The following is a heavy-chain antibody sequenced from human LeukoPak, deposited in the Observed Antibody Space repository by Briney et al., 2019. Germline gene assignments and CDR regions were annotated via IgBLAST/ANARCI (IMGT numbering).Heavy chain of an antibody. CDR1: GGSISSSSYY. Sequence: PSETLSLTCTVSGGSISSSSYYWGWIRQPPGKGLEWIGSIYYSGSTYYNPSLKSRVTISVDTSKNQFSLKLSSVTAADTAVYYCARDQSPGLFDSWGQGTLVTVSS. J-gene: IGHJ4*02. CDR2: IYYSGST. V-gene: IGHV4-39*07. CDR3: ARDQSPGLFDS.